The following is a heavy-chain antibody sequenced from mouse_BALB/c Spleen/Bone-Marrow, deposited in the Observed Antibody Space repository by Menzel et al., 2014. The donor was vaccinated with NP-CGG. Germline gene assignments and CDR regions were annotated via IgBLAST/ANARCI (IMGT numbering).Heavy chain of an antibody. J-gene: IGHJ4*01. CDR2: IDPANGDT. CDR3: AGCLILCDYGGGMDY. Sequence: VQLQQSGAELVKPGASVKLSCTASGFNIKDTYMHWVKQRPEQGLEWIGRIDPANGDTRYDPKFQGKATITADTSSNAGYLELSSLTSEDSAVCYCAGCLILCDYGGGMDYWGQGTSVTVSS. D-gene: IGHD2-4*01. V-gene: IGHV14-3*02. CDR1: GFNIKDTY.